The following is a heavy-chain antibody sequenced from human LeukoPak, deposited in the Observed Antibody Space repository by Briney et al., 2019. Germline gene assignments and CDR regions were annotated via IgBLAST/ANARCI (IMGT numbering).Heavy chain of an antibody. V-gene: IGHV1-69*05. CDR2: IVPIFGTT. J-gene: IGHJ3*02. Sequence: SVKVSCKASGGTFSSYAISWVRQAPGQGLEWMGRIVPIFGTTNYAQKFQGRVTITTDESTSTAYMELSSLRSEDTAVYYCARDRGERGSSWSLPAHGFDIWGQGTMVTVSS. D-gene: IGHD6-13*01. CDR1: GGTFSSYA. CDR3: ARDRGERGSSWSLPAHGFDI.